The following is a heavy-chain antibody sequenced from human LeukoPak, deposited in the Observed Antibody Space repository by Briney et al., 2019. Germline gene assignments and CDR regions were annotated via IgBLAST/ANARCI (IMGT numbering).Heavy chain of an antibody. J-gene: IGHJ4*02. CDR3: AEQGDCTSLCYPHYFAY. V-gene: IGHV3-30*18. D-gene: IGHD2-8*01. Sequence: PGRSLRLSCAVSGFTFSNYGMHWVRQSPGEGLEWVALISNDGNDKYYADSVKGRFTISRDNSKNTLYLQMNSLRAEDTAVYYCAEQGDCTSLCYPHYFAYGGQGSLVTVSS. CDR2: ISNDGNDK. CDR1: GFTFSNYG.